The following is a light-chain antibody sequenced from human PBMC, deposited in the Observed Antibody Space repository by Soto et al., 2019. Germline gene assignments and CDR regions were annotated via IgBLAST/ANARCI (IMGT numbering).Light chain of an antibody. Sequence: IVLTQSPATVSVSPGERITLSCSASHIVISSESGSTNLAWYQQKPGQAPRLLFYEASTRATGVPARFSGSGFGTDFTLTISSLQTEDFAVYYCQQNNQWPWTFGQGTKVDIK. CDR2: EAS. CDR3: QQNNQWPWT. CDR1: HIVISSESGSTN. J-gene: IGKJ1*01. V-gene: IGKV3-15*01.